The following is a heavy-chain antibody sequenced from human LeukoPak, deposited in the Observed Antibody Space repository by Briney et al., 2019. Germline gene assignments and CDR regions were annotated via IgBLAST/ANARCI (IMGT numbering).Heavy chain of an antibody. J-gene: IGHJ4*02. V-gene: IGHV3-33*01. D-gene: IGHD6-13*01. Sequence: GGSLRLSCAASGFTFSSYAMHWVRQAPGKGLEWVAVIWSDGTSNYYADSVKGRFSISRDNSKNTLYLQMNSLRAEDTGVFYCTRSYRTTWYYSDHWGQGTLVIVSS. CDR1: GFTFSSYA. CDR3: TRSYRTTWYYSDH. CDR2: IWSDGTSN.